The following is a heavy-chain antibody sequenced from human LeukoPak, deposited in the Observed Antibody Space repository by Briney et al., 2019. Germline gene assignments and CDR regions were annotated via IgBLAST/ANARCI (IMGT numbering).Heavy chain of an antibody. J-gene: IGHJ6*03. CDR1: GFTFSTYA. CDR3: ARSQGNTRLLWFGEWSYYYYYMDV. D-gene: IGHD3-10*01. V-gene: IGHV3-23*01. Sequence: GGSLRLSCAASGFTFSTYAMSWVRQAPGKGLEWVSSISGSATNTYYADSVKGRFTISRDKSKNSLYLQMNSLRAEDTALYYCARSQGNTRLLWFGEWSYYYYYMDVWGKGTTVTVSS. CDR2: ISGSATNT.